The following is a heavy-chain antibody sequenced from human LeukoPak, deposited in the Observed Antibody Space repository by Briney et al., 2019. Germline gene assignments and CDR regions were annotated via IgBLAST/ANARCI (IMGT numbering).Heavy chain of an antibody. CDR2: INHSGST. CDR3: ASAAQWLAFDM. V-gene: IGHV4-34*01. D-gene: IGHD2-8*01. J-gene: IGHJ3*02. Sequence: GSLRLPCAGSAFTFSSYSMNWVRQPPGKGLEWIGEINHSGSTNYNPSLKSRVTISVDTSKNQLSLKLSSVTAADTAVYYCASAAQWLAFDMWGQGTMVTVSS. CDR1: AFTFSSYS.